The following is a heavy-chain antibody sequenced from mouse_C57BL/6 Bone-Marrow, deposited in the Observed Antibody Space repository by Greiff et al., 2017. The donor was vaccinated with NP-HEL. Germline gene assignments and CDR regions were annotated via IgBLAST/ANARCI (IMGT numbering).Heavy chain of an antibody. J-gene: IGHJ2*01. CDR1: GYTFTGYW. Sequence: QVQLQQSGAELMKPGASVKLSCKATGYTFTGYWIEWVKQSPGHGLEWIGDLLPGSGSTHYNEKFKGKATFTADTSSNTAYMQLSSLTTEDSAIYYCARSGWLQPLDYWGQGTTLTVSS. D-gene: IGHD2-2*01. V-gene: IGHV1-9*01. CDR2: LLPGSGST. CDR3: ARSGWLQPLDY.